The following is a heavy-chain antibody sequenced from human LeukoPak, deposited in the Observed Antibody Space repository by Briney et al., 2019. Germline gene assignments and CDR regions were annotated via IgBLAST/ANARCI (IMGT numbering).Heavy chain of an antibody. CDR2: IYADSKT. V-gene: IGHV3-53*01. J-gene: IGHJ6*03. Sequence: PGGSLRLSCTVSGFTVSSNSMSWVRQAPGKGLEWVSVIYADSKTYYADSVKGRFTISRDNSKNTLYLQMNSLRAEDTAVYFCARTVQLERPVPLRNYYYMDVWGKGTTVTISS. CDR3: ARTVQLERPVPLRNYYYMDV. D-gene: IGHD1-1*01. CDR1: GFTVSSNS.